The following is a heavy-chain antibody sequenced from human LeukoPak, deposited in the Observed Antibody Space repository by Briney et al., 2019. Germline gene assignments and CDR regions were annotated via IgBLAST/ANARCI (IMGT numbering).Heavy chain of an antibody. CDR2: IYYDGSNI. D-gene: IGHD3-16*01. CDR1: EFTFTTYG. J-gene: IGHJ4*02. CDR3: PSVWKTNSFDY. Sequence: GRSLTLSCAASEFTFTTYGMHWVRQAPGKGLEWVAFIYYDGSNIYYADYVKGRFTISRDISKNTLYLQMDSLRAEDTAIYYCPSVWKTNSFDYWGQGTLVTVSS. V-gene: IGHV3-33*01.